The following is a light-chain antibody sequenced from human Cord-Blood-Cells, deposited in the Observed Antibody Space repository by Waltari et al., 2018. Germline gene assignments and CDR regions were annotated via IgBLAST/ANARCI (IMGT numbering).Light chain of an antibody. J-gene: IGKJ1*01. V-gene: IGKV3-20*01. CDR1: QSVSSSY. CDR2: GAS. Sequence: EIVLTPSPGPLSLSPGERATLPCRASQSVSSSYLAWYQQKPGQAPRLLIYGASSRATGIPDRFSGSGSGTDFTLTISRLEPEDFAVYYCQQYGSSPWTFGQGTKVEIK. CDR3: QQYGSSPWT.